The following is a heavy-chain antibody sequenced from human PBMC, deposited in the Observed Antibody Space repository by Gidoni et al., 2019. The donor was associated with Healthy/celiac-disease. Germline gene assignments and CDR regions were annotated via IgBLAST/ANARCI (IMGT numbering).Heavy chain of an antibody. CDR1: GYSFTSYW. CDR2: IYPGDSNT. CDR3: ARVGVAGTSPPDYYGMDV. V-gene: IGHV5-51*01. D-gene: IGHD6-19*01. Sequence: EVQLVQSGAEVKKPGESLKISCKGSGYSFTSYWTGRGRQLPGKGLECMGIIYPGDSNTRYSPSFQGQVTISADKSISTAYLQWSSLKASDTAMYYCARVGVAGTSPPDYYGMDVWGQGTTVTVSS. J-gene: IGHJ6*02.